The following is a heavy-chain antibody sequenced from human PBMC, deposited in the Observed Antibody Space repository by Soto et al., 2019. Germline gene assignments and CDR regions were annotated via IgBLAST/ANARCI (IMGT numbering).Heavy chain of an antibody. V-gene: IGHV4-4*07. CDR2: ISAKGTT. D-gene: IGHD7-27*01. Sequence: QVQLQESGPGLVEPSETLSLTCTVSGDSMTTYYWSWIRQSAEKGLEWIGRISAKGTTTYIPSLXXXXXXXXXTSKNQFSLNLKFVTAADTAVYFCARDQSGAADIWGQGTLVTVS. CDR3: ARDQSGAADI. CDR1: GDSMTTYY. J-gene: IGHJ3*02.